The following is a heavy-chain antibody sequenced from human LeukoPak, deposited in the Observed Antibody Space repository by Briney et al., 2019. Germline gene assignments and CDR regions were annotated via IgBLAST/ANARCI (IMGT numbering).Heavy chain of an antibody. V-gene: IGHV3-21*01. CDR1: GFTFSSFN. CDR3: AREAVAGISGAFDI. D-gene: IGHD6-19*01. CDR2: ITSSGTHI. Sequence: GGSLRLSCAASGFTFSSFNMNWVRQAPGKAMEWVSSITSSGTHIFYADSVRGRFTISRDNAKNSLYLQMDSLGPDDTAVYYCAREAVAGISGAFDIWGQGTMVTVSS. J-gene: IGHJ3*02.